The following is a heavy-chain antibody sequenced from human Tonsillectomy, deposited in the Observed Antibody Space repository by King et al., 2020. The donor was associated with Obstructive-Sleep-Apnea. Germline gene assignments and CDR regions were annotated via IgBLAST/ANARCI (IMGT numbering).Heavy chain of an antibody. D-gene: IGHD3-10*01. V-gene: IGHV4-59*08. Sequence: VQLQESGPGLVKPSDALCLTCTVAWGSFSTNYWSGMLQPPGKGLEWHGYIYYSGSTDPTPSFKCRVTISVYTSKNQFSLKLGSVTAADTAVYYCARRGPYGSESYYHIDYWGQGTLVIVSS. CDR1: WGSFSTNY. CDR3: ARRGPYGSESYYHIDY. CDR2: IYYSGST. J-gene: IGHJ4*02.